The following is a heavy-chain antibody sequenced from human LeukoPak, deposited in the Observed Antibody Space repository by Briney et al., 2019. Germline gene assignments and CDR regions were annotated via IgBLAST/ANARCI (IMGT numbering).Heavy chain of an antibody. CDR1: GFTFSSYG. CDR3: AKDRRDGYNFYFDY. D-gene: IGHD5-24*01. CDR2: IWYDGSNN. Sequence: PGRSLRLSCAASGFTFSSYGMHWVRQAPGKGLEWVAVIWYDGSNNYYADSVKGRFTISRDNSKNTLYLQMNSLRAEDTAVYYCAKDRRDGYNFYFDYWGQGTLVTVSS. V-gene: IGHV3-33*06. J-gene: IGHJ4*02.